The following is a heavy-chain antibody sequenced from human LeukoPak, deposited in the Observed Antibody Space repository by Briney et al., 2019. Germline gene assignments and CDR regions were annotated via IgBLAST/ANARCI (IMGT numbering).Heavy chain of an antibody. D-gene: IGHD3-22*01. Sequence: GGSLRLSCAASGFTFSDYYMSWFRQAPGKGLEWVSYISSSGSTIYYADSVKGRFTISRDNAKNSLYLQMNSLRAEDTAVYYCARDVSYYDGQGDFDYWGQGTLVTVSS. V-gene: IGHV3-11*01. CDR2: ISSSGSTI. CDR1: GFTFSDYY. CDR3: ARDVSYYDGQGDFDY. J-gene: IGHJ4*02.